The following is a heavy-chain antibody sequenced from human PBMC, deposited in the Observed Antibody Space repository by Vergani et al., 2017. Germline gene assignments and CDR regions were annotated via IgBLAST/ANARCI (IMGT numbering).Heavy chain of an antibody. CDR2: ISYDGSNK. D-gene: IGHD3-22*01. J-gene: IGHJ4*02. V-gene: IGHV3-30*18. CDR3: AKDRGYYDSSGSH. Sequence: QVQLVESGGGVVQPGRSLRLSCAASGFTFSSYGMHWVRQAPGKGLEWVAVISYDGSNKYYADSVKGRFTIPRDNSKNTLYLQMNSLRAEDTAVYYCAKDRGYYDSSGSHWGQGTLVTVSS. CDR1: GFTFSSYG.